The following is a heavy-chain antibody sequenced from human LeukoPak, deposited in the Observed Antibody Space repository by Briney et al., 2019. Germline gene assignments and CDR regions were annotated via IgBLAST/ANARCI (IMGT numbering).Heavy chain of an antibody. CDR3: ASWNYGVTNFDY. CDR2: IYHSGST. Sequence: ASETLSLTCAGSGGSISSSNWWSWVRQPPGKGLEWIGEIYHSGSTNYNPSLKSRVTISVDKSKNQFSLKLSSVTAADTAVYYCASWNYGVTNFDYWGQGTLVTVSS. J-gene: IGHJ4*02. CDR1: GGSISSSNW. V-gene: IGHV4-4*02. D-gene: IGHD1-7*01.